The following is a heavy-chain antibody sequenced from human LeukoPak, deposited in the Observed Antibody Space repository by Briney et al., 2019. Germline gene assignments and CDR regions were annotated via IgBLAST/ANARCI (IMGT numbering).Heavy chain of an antibody. J-gene: IGHJ4*02. V-gene: IGHV4-59*12. CDR2: IYYSGST. Sequence: SETLSLTCTVSGGSISSYYWSWIRQPPGKGLEWIGYIYYSGSTNYNPSLKSRVTISVDTSKNQFSLKLSSVTAADTAVYYCAVSSGSYGVSDYWGQGTLVTVSS. CDR1: GGSISSYY. CDR3: AVSSGSYGVSDY. D-gene: IGHD1-26*01.